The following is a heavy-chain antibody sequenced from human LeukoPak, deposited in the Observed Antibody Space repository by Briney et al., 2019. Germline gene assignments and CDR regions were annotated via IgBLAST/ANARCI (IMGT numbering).Heavy chain of an antibody. J-gene: IGHJ3*02. Sequence: GGSLRLSCAASGFTFSSYAMSWVRQAPGKGLEWVSAISGSGGSTYYADSVKGRFTISRDNSKNTLYLQMNSLRAEDTAVYYCARDLDDFWSAEGVGAFDIWGQGTMVTVSS. CDR1: GFTFSSYA. CDR3: ARDLDDFWSAEGVGAFDI. V-gene: IGHV3-23*01. D-gene: IGHD3-3*01. CDR2: ISGSGGST.